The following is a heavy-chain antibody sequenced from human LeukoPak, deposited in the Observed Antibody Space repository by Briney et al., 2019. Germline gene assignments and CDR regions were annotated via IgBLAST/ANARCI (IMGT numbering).Heavy chain of an antibody. V-gene: IGHV3-33*01. CDR2: IWYDGSNK. Sequence: GGSLRLSCAASGFTFSSYGMHWVRQAPGKGLEWVAVIWYDGSNKYYADSVKGRFTISRDSSKNTLYLQMNSLRAEDTAVYYCARMQAVVVAAMTYNWFDPWGQGTLVTVSS. D-gene: IGHD2-15*01. J-gene: IGHJ5*02. CDR3: ARMQAVVVAAMTYNWFDP. CDR1: GFTFSSYG.